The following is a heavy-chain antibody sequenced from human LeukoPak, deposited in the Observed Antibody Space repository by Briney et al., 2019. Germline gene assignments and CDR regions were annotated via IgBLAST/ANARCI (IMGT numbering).Heavy chain of an antibody. J-gene: IGHJ4*02. CDR1: GGSISSYY. V-gene: IGHV4-59*08. CDR3: AAGRMITEVNALDY. D-gene: IGHD3-22*01. CDR2: IYYSGIT. Sequence: SETLSLTCTVSGGSISSYYWSWIRHPPGKGLEWIGFIYYSGITTYNPSLKSRVTIPVDTSRNQFSLKMNSMTAADTALYYCAAGRMITEVNALDYWGQGTLVTVSS.